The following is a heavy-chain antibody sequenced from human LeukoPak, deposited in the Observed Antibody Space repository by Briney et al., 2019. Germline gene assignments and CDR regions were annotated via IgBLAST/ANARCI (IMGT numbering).Heavy chain of an antibody. D-gene: IGHD6-13*01. CDR2: IYYSGST. CDR3: ARGVARAAAGTHWFDP. CDR1: GGSISSSSYY. V-gene: IGHV4-39*07. Sequence: PSETLSLTFTVSGGSISSSSYYWGWIRQPPGKGLEWIGSIYYSGSTYYNPSLKSRVTISVDTSKNQFSLKLSSVTAADTAVYYCARGVARAAAGTHWFDPWGQGTLVTVSS. J-gene: IGHJ5*02.